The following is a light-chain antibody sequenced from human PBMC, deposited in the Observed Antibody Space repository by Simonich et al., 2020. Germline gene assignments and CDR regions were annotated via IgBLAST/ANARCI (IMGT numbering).Light chain of an antibody. CDR1: QSVLYSSNNNNY. J-gene: IGKJ3*01. Sequence: DIVMTQSPDSLAVSLGERATINCKSSQSVLYSSNNNNYLAWYQQKPGQPPKLIIYWESTRESGVPDRFSGSGSGTDFTLTISSLQAEDVAVYYCQQYYSTPFTFGPGTKVDIK. CDR2: WES. V-gene: IGKV4-1*01. CDR3: QQYYSTPFT.